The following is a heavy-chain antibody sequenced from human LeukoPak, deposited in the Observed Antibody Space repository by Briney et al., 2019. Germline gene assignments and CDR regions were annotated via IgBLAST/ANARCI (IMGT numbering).Heavy chain of an antibody. CDR1: GGTFSSYA. CDR3: ARVPLRYFDWSYDY. CDR2: ISAYNGNT. V-gene: IGHV1-18*01. D-gene: IGHD3-9*01. Sequence: ASVKVSCKASGGTFSSYAISWVRQAPGQGLEWMGWISAYNGNTNYAQKLQGRVTMTTDTSTSTAYMELRSLRSDDTAVYYCARVPLRYFDWSYDYWGQGTLVTVSS. J-gene: IGHJ4*02.